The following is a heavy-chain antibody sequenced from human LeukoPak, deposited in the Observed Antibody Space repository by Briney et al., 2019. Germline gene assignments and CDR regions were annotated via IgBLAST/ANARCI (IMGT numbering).Heavy chain of an antibody. CDR1: DSSISTSSYY. D-gene: IGHD4-17*01. V-gene: IGHV4-39*01. J-gene: IGHJ4*02. CDR3: ARHRVGDYGLYYFDY. Sequence: SETLSLTCTVSDSSISTSSYYWGWIRQPPGPGLEWHGNIYYSGSTYYNPSLKSRVTISVDTSKNQFSLKLSSVTAADTAVYYCARHRVGDYGLYYFDYWGQGTLVTVSS. CDR2: IYYSGST.